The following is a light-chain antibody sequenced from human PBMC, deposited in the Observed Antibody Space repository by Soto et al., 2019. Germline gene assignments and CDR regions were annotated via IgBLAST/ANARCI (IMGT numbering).Light chain of an antibody. CDR3: QQYDTFPYT. CDR1: QSVTSGY. J-gene: IGKJ2*01. V-gene: IGKV3-20*01. CDR2: TVT. Sequence: EIVLTQSPDTLSLSPGERATLSCRASQSVTSGYLAWYQKKPNQPPRLLIYTVTRRATGIPDRFSGSGSRTHVTISLSKLEPDDFAVYYCQQYDTFPYTFGQGT.